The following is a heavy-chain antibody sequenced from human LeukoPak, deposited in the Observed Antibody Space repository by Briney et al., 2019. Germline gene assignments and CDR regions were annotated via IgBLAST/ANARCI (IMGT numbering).Heavy chain of an antibody. J-gene: IGHJ5*02. CDR3: ARGRIAVAGTGGHNWFDP. CDR2: IYYSGST. Sequence: SETLSLTCTVSGGSISSYYWCWLRQPPGKGLEWIGYIYYSGSTNYNPSLKSRVTISVDTSKNQFSLKLSSVTAADTAVYYCARGRIAVAGTGGHNWFDPWGQGTLVTVSS. CDR1: GGSISSYY. V-gene: IGHV4-59*01. D-gene: IGHD6-19*01.